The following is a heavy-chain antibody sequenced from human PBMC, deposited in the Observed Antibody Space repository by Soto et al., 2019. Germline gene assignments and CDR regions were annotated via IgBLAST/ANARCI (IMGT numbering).Heavy chain of an antibody. CDR2: IYYSGST. D-gene: IGHD5-12*01. V-gene: IGHV4-39*01. J-gene: IGHJ4*02. CDR3: SRGFREMATIQSLDY. Sequence: ASETLSLTCTVSGGSISSSSYYWGWIRQPPGKGLEWIGSIYYSGSTYYNPSLKSRVTISVDTSKNQFSLKLSSVTAADTAVYYCSRGFREMATIQSLDYWGQGTLVTVSS. CDR1: GGSISSSSYY.